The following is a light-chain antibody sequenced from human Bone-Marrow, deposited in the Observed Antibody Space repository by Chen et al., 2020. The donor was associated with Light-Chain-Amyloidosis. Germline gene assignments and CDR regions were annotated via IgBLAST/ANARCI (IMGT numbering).Light chain of an antibody. CDR3: HQMTGLPQT. CDR1: QTIGSS. Sequence: EIVLTQSPDFHSVTPKEKVTITCRASQTIGSSLHWYQQKPDQSPKLLIKYSSHSLLGVPSRFSGSGSGTYFTLSINGVEAEDAATYYCHQMTGLPQTFGRGTKVEIK. V-gene: IGKV6-21*01. CDR2: YSS. J-gene: IGKJ1*01.